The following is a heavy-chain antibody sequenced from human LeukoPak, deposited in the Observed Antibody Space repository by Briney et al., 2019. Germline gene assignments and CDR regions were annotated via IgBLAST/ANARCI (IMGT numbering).Heavy chain of an antibody. D-gene: IGHD4-17*01. CDR1: GFTFSSYG. V-gene: IGHV3-30*02. CDR2: IRYGGSNT. J-gene: IGHJ2*01. Sequence: GGSLRLSCAASGFTFSSYGMHWVRQAPGKGLDWVAFIRYGGSNTYYVDSVKGRFTISRDNSKNTLYLQMNSLRPEDTAIYYCAKDHLFYGDYQGRYFDLWGRGTLVTVSS. CDR3: AKDHLFYGDYQGRYFDL.